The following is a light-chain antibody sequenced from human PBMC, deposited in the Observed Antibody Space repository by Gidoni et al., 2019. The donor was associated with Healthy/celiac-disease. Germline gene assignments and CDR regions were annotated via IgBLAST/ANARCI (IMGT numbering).Light chain of an antibody. J-gene: IGKJ1*01. V-gene: IGKV3-11*01. Sequence: SPGERATLSCRASQSVSSYLAWYQQQPGQAPRLLIYDASNRATGIPARFSGSGSGTDFTLTISSLEPEDFAVYYCQQRSNWPPWTFGQGTKVEIK. CDR1: QSVSSY. CDR3: QQRSNWPPWT. CDR2: DAS.